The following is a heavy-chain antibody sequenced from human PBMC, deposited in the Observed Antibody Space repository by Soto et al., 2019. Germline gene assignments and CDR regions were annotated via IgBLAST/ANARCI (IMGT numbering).Heavy chain of an antibody. Sequence: GGSLKLSCAASEFTFDDYGISWVRQAPGKGMEWFSGIYWNGGSTGYADSVKGRFTISRDNAKNSLYLQMNSLRAEDTALYHCARGTTGYCTNGVCYRSWFDPWGQGTLVTVSS. J-gene: IGHJ5*02. CDR1: EFTFDDYG. CDR3: ARGTTGYCTNGVCYRSWFDP. D-gene: IGHD2-8*01. CDR2: IYWNGGST. V-gene: IGHV3-20*01.